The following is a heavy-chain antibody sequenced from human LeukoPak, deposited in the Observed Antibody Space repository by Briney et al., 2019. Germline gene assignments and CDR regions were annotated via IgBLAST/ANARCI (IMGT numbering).Heavy chain of an antibody. Sequence: GGSLRLSCAASGFTFSSYAMSWVRQAPGKGLEWVSAISGSGGSTYYADSVKGRFTISRDNSKNTLYLQMNSLRAEDTAVYYCAKFRYGGNEFPVSAFGIWGQGTMVTVSS. V-gene: IGHV3-23*01. J-gene: IGHJ3*02. CDR3: AKFRYGGNEFPVSAFGI. D-gene: IGHD4-23*01. CDR1: GFTFSSYA. CDR2: ISGSGGST.